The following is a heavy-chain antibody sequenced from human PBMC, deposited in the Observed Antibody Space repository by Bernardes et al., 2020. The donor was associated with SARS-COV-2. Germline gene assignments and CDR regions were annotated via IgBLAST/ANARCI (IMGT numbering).Heavy chain of an antibody. CDR2: LSSTGGT. CDR3: ARIRDGPNFSRMDV. CDR1: GASITPYY. V-gene: IGHV4-59*01. J-gene: IGHJ6*02. D-gene: IGHD1-1*01. Sequence: SETLSLTCSVSGASITPYYWSWIRQPPGKGLEWIGYLSSTGGTVYTPSLRSRVSISVDTSTNEVSLKLNSVTAGDTAIYYCARIRDGPNFSRMDVCGQGTTVTVSS.